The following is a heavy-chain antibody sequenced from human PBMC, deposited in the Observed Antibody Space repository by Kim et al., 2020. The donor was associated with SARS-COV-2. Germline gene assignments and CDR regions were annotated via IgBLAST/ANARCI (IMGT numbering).Heavy chain of an antibody. J-gene: IGHJ6*04. Sequence: ASVKVSCKASGYTFTSYGISWVRQAPGQGLEWMGWTSAYNANTNYAQKLQGRVTMTTDTSTSTAYMELRSLRSDDTAVYYCARSLVATISRGLVYYYDYGVDVWGKGTAVTVTS. CDR3: ARSLVATISRGLVYYYDYGVDV. CDR1: GYTFTSYG. V-gene: IGHV1-18*01. CDR2: TSAYNANT. D-gene: IGHD5-12*01.